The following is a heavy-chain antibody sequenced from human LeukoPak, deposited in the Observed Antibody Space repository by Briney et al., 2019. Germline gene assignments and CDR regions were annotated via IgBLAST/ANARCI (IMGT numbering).Heavy chain of an antibody. J-gene: IGHJ4*02. CDR3: ANMAIAAAGTSLFDY. Sequence: GGSLRLSCAASGFTFSSDGMHWVRQAPGKGLEWVAVISYDGSNKYYADSVKGRFTISRDNSKNTLYLQMNSLRAEDTAVYYCANMAIAAAGTSLFDYWGQGTLVTVSS. V-gene: IGHV3-30*18. CDR2: ISYDGSNK. CDR1: GFTFSSDG. D-gene: IGHD6-13*01.